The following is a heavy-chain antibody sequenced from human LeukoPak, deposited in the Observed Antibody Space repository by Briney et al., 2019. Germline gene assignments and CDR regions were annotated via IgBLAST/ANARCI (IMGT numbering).Heavy chain of an antibody. CDR1: GYTFSDYS. CDR3: VSGNDPDYVWGTYRLDAFDI. J-gene: IGHJ3*02. D-gene: IGHD3-16*02. Sequence: PGGSLRLSCAAPGYTFSDYSVNWVRQVPGKGLEWVSSICSCGTFISYADSVKVRFTISRDNAKNSLFLQMNRLRAEDTAVYYCVSGNDPDYVWGTYRLDAFDIWGEATMVIDSS. V-gene: IGHV3-21*01. CDR2: ICSCGTFI.